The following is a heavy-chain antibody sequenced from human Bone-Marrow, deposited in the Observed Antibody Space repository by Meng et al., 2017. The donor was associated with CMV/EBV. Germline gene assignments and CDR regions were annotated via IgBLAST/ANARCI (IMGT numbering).Heavy chain of an antibody. D-gene: IGHD3-9*01. V-gene: IGHV1-69*02. J-gene: IGHJ6*02. Sequence: SVKVSCKASGGTFSSYTISWVRQAPGQGLEWMGRFIPMFNITGFAQRFQGRVSITADTSTSTGYMELSRLTSEDTAVYFCARGLRYFDWLSPSDYYYGIDVWGQGTPVTVSS. CDR3: ARGLRYFDWLSPSDYYYGIDV. CDR1: GGTFSSYT. CDR2: FIPMFNIT.